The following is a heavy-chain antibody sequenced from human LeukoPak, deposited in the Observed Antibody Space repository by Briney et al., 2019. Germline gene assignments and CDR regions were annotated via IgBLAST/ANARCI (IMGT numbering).Heavy chain of an antibody. J-gene: IGHJ4*02. D-gene: IGHD6-19*01. CDR2: INHRGST. V-gene: IGHV4-34*01. Sequence: PSETLSLTCAVYGGSFSGYYWSWIRQPPGKGLEWIGEINHRGSTNYNPSLKSRVTISLDTSKNQSSLNLSSWTAADTAVYYCTREAISYINGWYRSDYWGQGTLVTVSS. CDR3: TREAISYINGWYRSDY. CDR1: GGSFSGYY.